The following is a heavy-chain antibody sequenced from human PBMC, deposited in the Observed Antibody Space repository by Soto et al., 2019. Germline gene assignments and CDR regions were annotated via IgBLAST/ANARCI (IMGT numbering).Heavy chain of an antibody. Sequence: GGSLRLSCAASGFTFSDHYMDWVRQAPGKGLEWVGRSRDKAKSYTTEYAASVKGRFTISRDDSNNSVYLQMDSLKSEDTAVYYCARIHRRGESNNWYGWGQGTLVTVSS. CDR3: ARIHRRGESNNWYG. J-gene: IGHJ4*02. CDR1: GFTFSDHY. CDR2: SRDKAKSYTT. V-gene: IGHV3-72*01. D-gene: IGHD6-13*01.